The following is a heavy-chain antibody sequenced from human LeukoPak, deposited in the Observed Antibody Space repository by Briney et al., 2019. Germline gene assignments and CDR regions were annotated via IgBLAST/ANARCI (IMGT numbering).Heavy chain of an antibody. D-gene: IGHD1-1*01. CDR2: IYSGGST. CDR3: ARGLHGTPYYFDY. V-gene: IGHV3-53*01. CDR1: GFTVSSNY. Sequence: PGGSLRLSCAASGFTVSSNYMSWVRQAPGKGLEWVSVIYSGGSTYYADSVKGRFTISRDNSKNTLYLQMNCLRAEDTAVYYCARGLHGTPYYFDYWGQGTLVTVSS. J-gene: IGHJ4*02.